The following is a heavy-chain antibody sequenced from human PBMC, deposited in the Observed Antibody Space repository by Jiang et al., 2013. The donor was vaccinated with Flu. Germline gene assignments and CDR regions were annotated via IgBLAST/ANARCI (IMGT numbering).Heavy chain of an antibody. CDR3: AHTRQGLIVGATNFDY. Sequence: DDKRYSPSLKSRLTITKDTSKNQVVLTMTNMDPVDTATYYCAHTRQGLIVGATNFDYWGQGTLVTVSS. J-gene: IGHJ4*02. D-gene: IGHD1-26*01. CDR2: DDK. V-gene: IGHV2-5*01.